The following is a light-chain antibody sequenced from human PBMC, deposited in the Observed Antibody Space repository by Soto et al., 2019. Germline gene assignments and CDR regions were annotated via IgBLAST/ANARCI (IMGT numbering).Light chain of an antibody. CDR1: SSDVGGYNY. J-gene: IGLJ1*01. CDR2: DVS. Sequence: QSALTQPASVSGSPGQSITISCTGTSSDVGGYNYVSWYQQPPGKAPKLTISDVSTRPSGVSTRSSGSKSGNTASLTISGLQADDEGNYYRSSYTSSSTLYVLGTGTKLTV. CDR3: SSYTSSSTLYV. V-gene: IGLV2-14*01.